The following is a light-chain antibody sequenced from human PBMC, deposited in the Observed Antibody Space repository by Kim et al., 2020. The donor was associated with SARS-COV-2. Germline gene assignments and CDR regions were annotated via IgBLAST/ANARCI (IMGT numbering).Light chain of an antibody. V-gene: IGKV1-39*01. CDR3: QQTFSTQYS. CDR2: GAS. CDR1: QSVSIN. Sequence: SASGGDMVTITCRATQSVSINLNGYQQRPGKAPRLLIYGASTWQSGVPSRFSGSGSGTGFTLTISSLQPEDFAIYYCQQTFSTQYSFGQGTKLEI. J-gene: IGKJ2*03.